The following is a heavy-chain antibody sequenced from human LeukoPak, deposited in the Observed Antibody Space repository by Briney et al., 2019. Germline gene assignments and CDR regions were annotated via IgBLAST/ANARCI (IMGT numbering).Heavy chain of an antibody. V-gene: IGHV5-10-1*01. J-gene: IGHJ4*02. CDR2: IDPSDSYT. Sequence: GASLMISCKGSGYSFTSYWISWVRQLPGKGLEWMGRIDPSDSYTNYSPSFQGHVTISADKSISTAYLQWSSLKASDTAMYYCARHIGLWFGELSNFDYWGQGTLVTVSS. CDR1: GYSFTSYW. CDR3: ARHIGLWFGELSNFDY. D-gene: IGHD3-10*01.